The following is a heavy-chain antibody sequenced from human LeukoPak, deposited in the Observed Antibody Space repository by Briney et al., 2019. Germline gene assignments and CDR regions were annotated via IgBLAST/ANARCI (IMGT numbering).Heavy chain of an antibody. CDR3: ARDPAKLYYYDSSGYYFDY. CDR2: ISYDGSNK. J-gene: IGHJ4*02. CDR1: GFTFSSYA. D-gene: IGHD3-22*01. Sequence: GGSLRLSCAASGFTFSSYAMHWVRQAPGKGLEWVAVISYDGSNKYYADSVKGRFTISRDNSKNTLYLQMNSLRAEDTAVYYCARDPAKLYYYDSSGYYFDYWGQGTLVTVSS. V-gene: IGHV3-30-3*01.